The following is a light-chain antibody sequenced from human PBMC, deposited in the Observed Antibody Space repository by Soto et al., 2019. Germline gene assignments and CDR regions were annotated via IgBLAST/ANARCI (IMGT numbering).Light chain of an antibody. CDR2: AAS. CDR1: QDIGSW. J-gene: IGKJ2*01. CDR3: QQSYSTPYT. V-gene: IGKV1-12*01. Sequence: DIQMTQSPSSVSASVGDRVTVTCRASQDIGSWLAWYQQKPGKAPKLLIYAASSLQSGVPSRFSGSGSGTDFALTISSLQPEDFATYYCQQSYSTPYTFGQGTKLEIK.